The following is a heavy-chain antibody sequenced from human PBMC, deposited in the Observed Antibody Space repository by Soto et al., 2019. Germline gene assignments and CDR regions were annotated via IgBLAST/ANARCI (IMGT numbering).Heavy chain of an antibody. J-gene: IGHJ6*02. D-gene: IGHD3-3*01. CDR1: GFTFSGSA. CDR2: IRSKANSYAT. V-gene: IGHV3-73*01. CDR3: TTDYDFWSGYWSHYYGMDV. Sequence: GGSPRLSCAASGFTFSGSAMHWVRQASGKGLEWVGRIRSKANSYATAYAASVKGRFTISRDDSKNTAYLQMNSLKTEDTAVYYCTTDYDFWSGYWSHYYGMDVWGQGTTVTVSS.